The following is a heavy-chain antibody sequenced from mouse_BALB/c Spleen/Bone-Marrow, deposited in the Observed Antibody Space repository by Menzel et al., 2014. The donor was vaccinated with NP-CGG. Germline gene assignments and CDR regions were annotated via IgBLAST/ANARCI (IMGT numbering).Heavy chain of an antibody. D-gene: IGHD1-3*01. CDR1: GFTFSNYG. CDR3: ARLTPDYAMDY. V-gene: IGHV5-6*01. Sequence: EVKLMESGGDLVKPGGSLKLSCAASGFTFSNYGMSWVRQTPDKRLEWVATISSGGSYTYFPDSAKGRFTISRDNAKNTLYLQMNSLKSEDAAMYYCARLTPDYAMDYWGQGTSVTVSS. CDR2: ISSGGSYT. J-gene: IGHJ4*01.